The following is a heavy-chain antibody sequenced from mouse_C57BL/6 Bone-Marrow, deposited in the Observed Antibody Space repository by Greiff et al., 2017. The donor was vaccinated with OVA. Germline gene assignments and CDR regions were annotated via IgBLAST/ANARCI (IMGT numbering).Heavy chain of an antibody. J-gene: IGHJ3*01. CDR1: GFTFSSYA. CDR2: ISSGGDYI. V-gene: IGHV5-9-1*02. CDR3: TRERFPFAY. Sequence: EVKLQESGEGLVKPGGSLKLSCAASGFTFSSYAMSWVRQTPEKRLEWVAYISSGGDYIYYAATVKGRFTISRDNARNTLYLQMSSLKSEDTAMYYCTRERFPFAYWGQGTLVTVSA.